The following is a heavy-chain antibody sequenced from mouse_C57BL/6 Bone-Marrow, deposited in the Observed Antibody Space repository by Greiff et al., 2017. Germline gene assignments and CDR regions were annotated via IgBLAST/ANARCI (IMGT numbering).Heavy chain of an antibody. J-gene: IGHJ4*01. CDR2: IDPSDSYT. Sequence: VQLQQPGAELVMPGASVKLSCKASGYTFTSYWMHWVKQRPGQGLEWIGEIDPSDSYTNYNQKFKGKSTLTVDQSSSPAYMQLSSLTSEDSAVYYCARLEAYLPFYAMDYWGQGTSVTVSS. CDR3: ARLEAYLPFYAMDY. V-gene: IGHV1-69*01. CDR1: GYTFTSYW. D-gene: IGHD2-1*01.